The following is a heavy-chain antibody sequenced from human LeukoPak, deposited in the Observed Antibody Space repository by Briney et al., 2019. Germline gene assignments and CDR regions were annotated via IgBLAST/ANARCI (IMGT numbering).Heavy chain of an antibody. CDR3: AKDGDGDYLNPPDY. CDR2: ISYDGSNE. Sequence: PGGSLRLSCVVSGFTFSSYGFHWVRQAPGKGLEWVAGISYDGSNEFYADSVKGRFTISRDNPKNTVYLQMNSLRAEDTAVYYCAKDGDGDYLNPPDYWGQGTLVTVSS. CDR1: GFTFSSYG. V-gene: IGHV3-30*18. J-gene: IGHJ4*02. D-gene: IGHD4-17*01.